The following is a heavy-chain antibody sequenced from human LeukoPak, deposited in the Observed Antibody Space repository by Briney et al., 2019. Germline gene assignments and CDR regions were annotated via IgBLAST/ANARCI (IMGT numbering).Heavy chain of an antibody. CDR2: ISGYNGNT. CDR1: GHTFTNYD. CDR3: AGICNSASCFNFFKY. Sequence: ASVKVSCKAAGHTFTNYDFGWVRQAPGQGLEWMGWISGYNGNTNYAQKFQGRITMTTDTSTSIVYMDLRSLRSDDTAIYYCAGICNSASCFNFFKYWGQGTLVTVSS. V-gene: IGHV1-18*01. D-gene: IGHD2-2*01. J-gene: IGHJ4*02.